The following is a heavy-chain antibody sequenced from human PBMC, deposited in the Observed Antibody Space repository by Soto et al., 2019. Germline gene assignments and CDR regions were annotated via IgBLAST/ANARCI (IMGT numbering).Heavy chain of an antibody. CDR3: ARHNMVRGVIILYYYYVMDV. J-gene: IGHJ6*02. D-gene: IGHD3-10*01. Sequence: SETLSLTCTVSGGSISSGSYYWGWIRQPPGKGLEWIGSIYYSGSTYYNPSLKSRVTISVDTSKNQFSLKLSSVTAADTAVYYCARHNMVRGVIILYYYYVMDVWGQGTTVTVSS. CDR2: IYYSGST. CDR1: GGSISSGSYY. V-gene: IGHV4-39*01.